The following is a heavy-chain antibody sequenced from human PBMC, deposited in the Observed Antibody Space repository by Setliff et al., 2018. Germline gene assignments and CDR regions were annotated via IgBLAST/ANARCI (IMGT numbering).Heavy chain of an antibody. V-gene: IGHV3-48*03. CDR1: GFTFSNYE. J-gene: IGHJ4*02. Sequence: GSLRLSCAASGFTFSNYEMNWVRQAPGKGLEWVSYINSGGSLIYYADSVKGRFTISRDNAKSSLYLQMNSLRAEDTAVYYCARGGLGVRFGGSKDDYWGQGTLVTVPQ. D-gene: IGHD2-15*01. CDR2: INSGGSLI. CDR3: ARGGLGVRFGGSKDDY.